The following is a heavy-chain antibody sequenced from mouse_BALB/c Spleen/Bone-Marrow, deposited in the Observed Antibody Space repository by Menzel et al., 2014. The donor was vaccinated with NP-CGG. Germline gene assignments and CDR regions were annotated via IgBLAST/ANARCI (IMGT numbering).Heavy chain of an antibody. CDR3: TRLDGNLFTY. Sequence: EVQRVESGTVLARPGASVKMSCKASGYTFTSYWMHWVRQRPGQGLEWIGAIYPGNSDTSYNQKFKGKAKLTAVTSTSTAYMELSSLTNEDSAVYYCTRLDGNLFTYWGQGTLVTVSA. CDR2: IYPGNSDT. V-gene: IGHV1-5*01. D-gene: IGHD2-1*01. J-gene: IGHJ3*01. CDR1: GYTFTSYW.